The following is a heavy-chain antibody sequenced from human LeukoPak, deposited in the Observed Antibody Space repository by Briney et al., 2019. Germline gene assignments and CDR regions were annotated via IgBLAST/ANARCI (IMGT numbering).Heavy chain of an antibody. Sequence: PGGSLRLSCAASEFTFSSYAMSWVRQAPGKGLEWVSAISGSGGSTYYADSVKGRFTISRDNSKNTLYLQMNSLRAEDTAVYYCAKEPVGSVVPAAIFGSWFDPWGQGTLVTVSS. CDR3: AKEPVGSVVPAAIFGSWFDP. J-gene: IGHJ5*02. D-gene: IGHD2-2*02. CDR2: ISGSGGST. CDR1: EFTFSSYA. V-gene: IGHV3-23*01.